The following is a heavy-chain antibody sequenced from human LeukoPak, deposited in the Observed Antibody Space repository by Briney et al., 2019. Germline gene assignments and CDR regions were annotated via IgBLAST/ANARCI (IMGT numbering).Heavy chain of an antibody. J-gene: IGHJ4*02. CDR1: GFTSSSYS. CDR3: ARLPDPYSYGDY. D-gene: IGHD5-18*01. V-gene: IGHV3-21*01. CDR2: ISSSSSYI. Sequence: GGSLRLSCAASGFTSSSYSMNWVRQAPGKGLEWVSSISSSSSYIYYADSVKGRFTISRDNAKNSLYLQMNSLRAEDTAVYYCARLPDPYSYGDYWGQGTLVTVSS.